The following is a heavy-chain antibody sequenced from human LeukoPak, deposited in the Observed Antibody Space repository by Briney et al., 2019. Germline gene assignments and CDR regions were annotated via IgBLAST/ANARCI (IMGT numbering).Heavy chain of an antibody. J-gene: IGHJ6*02. CDR1: GGTFSSYA. D-gene: IGHD3-22*01. V-gene: IGHV1-69*13. CDR2: IIPIFGTA. Sequence: SVKVSCKASGGTFSSYAISWVRQAPGQWLEWMGGIIPIFGTANYAQKFQGRVTITADESTSTAYMELSSLRSEDTAVYYCASPYYYDSSGSYYYYGMDVWGQGTTVTVSS. CDR3: ASPYYYDSSGSYYYYGMDV.